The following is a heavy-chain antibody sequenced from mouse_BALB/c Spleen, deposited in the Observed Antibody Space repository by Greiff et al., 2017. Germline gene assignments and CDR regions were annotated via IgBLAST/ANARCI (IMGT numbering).Heavy chain of an antibody. Sequence: EVQLVESGGGLVQPGGSLRLSCATSGFTFTDYYMSWVRQPPGKALEWLGFIRNKANGYTTEYSASVKGRFTISRDNSQSILYLQMNTLRAEDSATYYCARWEVYYAMDYWGQGTSVTVSS. CDR3: ARWEVYYAMDY. V-gene: IGHV7-3*02. D-gene: IGHD2-14*01. J-gene: IGHJ4*01. CDR2: IRNKANGYTT. CDR1: GFTFTDYY.